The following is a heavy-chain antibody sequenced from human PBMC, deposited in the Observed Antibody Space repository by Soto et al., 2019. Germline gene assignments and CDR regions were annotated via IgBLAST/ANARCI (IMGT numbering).Heavy chain of an antibody. V-gene: IGHV1-8*01. Sequence: EASVKVSCKASGYTFTSYDINWVRQATGQGLEWMGWMNPNSGNTGYAQKFQGRVTMTRDTSISTAYMELSSLRSEDTAVYYCARRPYYYYYMDVWGKGTPVTVSS. CDR1: GYTFTSYD. CDR3: ARRPYYYYYMDV. J-gene: IGHJ6*03. CDR2: MNPNSGNT.